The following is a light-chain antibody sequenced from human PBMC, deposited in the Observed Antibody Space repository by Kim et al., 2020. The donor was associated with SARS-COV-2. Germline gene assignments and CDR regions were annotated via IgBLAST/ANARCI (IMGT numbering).Light chain of an antibody. J-gene: IGLJ2*01. Sequence: SYELTQPPSVSVFPGQTATIACSGDELGDKYACWYQKKPGQSPVLVIYEGTERPSGIPERFSGSKSGTTATLTISGTQTLDEADYYCQAWDRRTVIFGGGTQLTVL. CDR2: EGT. CDR1: ELGDKY. CDR3: QAWDRRTVI. V-gene: IGLV3-1*01.